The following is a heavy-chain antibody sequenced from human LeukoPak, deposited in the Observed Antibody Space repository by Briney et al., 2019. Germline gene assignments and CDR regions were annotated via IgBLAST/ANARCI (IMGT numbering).Heavy chain of an antibody. CDR3: TRARYSSGWYTFDY. CDR1: VFTLSSYA. Sequence: GSLRLSSVASVFTLSSYAMNCVRQAPQEGLEWVSSISMSSTYIYHAASVKGRFTISRDNAKNSLYLQMNSLRDEDTAVYYCTRARYSSGWYTFDYWGQGTLVTASS. CDR2: ISMSSTYI. J-gene: IGHJ4*02. V-gene: IGHV3-21*01. D-gene: IGHD6-19*01.